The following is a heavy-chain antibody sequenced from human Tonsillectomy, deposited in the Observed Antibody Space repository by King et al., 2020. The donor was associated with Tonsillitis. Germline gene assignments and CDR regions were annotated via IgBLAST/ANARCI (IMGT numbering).Heavy chain of an antibody. CDR3: ARDLGEEEMTTFDY. V-gene: IGHV1-18*01. J-gene: IGHJ4*02. D-gene: IGHD5-24*01. CDR1: GYTFTSYG. Sequence: QLVQSGAEVKKPGASVKVSCKASGYTFTSYGISWVRQAPGQGLEWMVWISGYNGNTNYAQKLQGRVTMTTDTSTSTAYMELRNLRSDDTAVYYCARDLGEEEMTTFDYWGQGSLVTVSS. CDR2: ISGYNGNT.